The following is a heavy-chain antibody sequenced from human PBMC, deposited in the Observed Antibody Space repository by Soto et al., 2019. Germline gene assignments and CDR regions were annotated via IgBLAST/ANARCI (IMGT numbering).Heavy chain of an antibody. CDR2: TYYRSRWYN. CDR1: GDSVSGNSAA. Sequence: SQTLSLTCAISGDSVSGNSAAWNWIRQSPSRGLEWLGRTYYRSRWYNDYAVSVKSQITVTPDTSKNQFSLHLNSVTPEDTAVYYCAREFPHYVSSDSYLDYWGQGALVTVSS. J-gene: IGHJ4*02. V-gene: IGHV6-1*01. CDR3: AREFPHYVSSDSYLDY. D-gene: IGHD6-19*01.